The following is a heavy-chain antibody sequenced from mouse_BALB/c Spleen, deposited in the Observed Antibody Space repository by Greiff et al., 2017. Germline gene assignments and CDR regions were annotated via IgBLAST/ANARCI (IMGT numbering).Heavy chain of an antibody. D-gene: IGHD2-1*01. J-gene: IGHJ3*01. Sequence: ESGPGLVKPSQSLSLTCTVTGYSITSDYAWNWIRQFPGNKLEWMGYISYSGSTSYNPSLKSRISITRDTSKNQFFLQLNSVTTEDTATYYCARQGYYGNYEGEYWGQGTLVTVSA. CDR3: ARQGYYGNYEGEY. CDR1: GYSITSDYA. CDR2: ISYSGST. V-gene: IGHV3-2*02.